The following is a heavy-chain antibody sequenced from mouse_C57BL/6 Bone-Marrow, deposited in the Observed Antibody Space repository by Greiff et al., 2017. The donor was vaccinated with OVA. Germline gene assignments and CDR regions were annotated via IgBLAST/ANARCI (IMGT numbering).Heavy chain of an antibody. Sequence: QVQLKESGPGLVAPSQSLSITCTVSGFSLTSYGLDWVRQSPGKGLEWLGVIWGVGSTNYNSALKSRLSISKDNSKSQVFLKMNSLQTDDTAMYYCASKIYYDPARAMDYWGQGTSVTVSS. CDR3: ASKIYYDPARAMDY. J-gene: IGHJ4*01. V-gene: IGHV2-6*01. D-gene: IGHD2-4*01. CDR1: GFSLTSYG. CDR2: IWGVGST.